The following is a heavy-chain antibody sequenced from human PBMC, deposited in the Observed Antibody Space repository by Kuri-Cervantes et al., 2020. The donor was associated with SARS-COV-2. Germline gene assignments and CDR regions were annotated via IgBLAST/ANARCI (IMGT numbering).Heavy chain of an antibody. CDR3: ARDGIITISYYYYYGMDV. Sequence: GGSLKIPCAALGFTFSSYSLNWVRQAPGKGLEWVSYIISSSSNINYADSVKGRFTISRDNAKNTLYLQMNSLRDEDTAVYYCARDGIITISYYYYYGMDVWGQGTPVTVSS. J-gene: IGHJ6*02. V-gene: IGHV3-48*02. D-gene: IGHD3-9*01. CDR2: IISSSSNI. CDR1: GFTFSSYS.